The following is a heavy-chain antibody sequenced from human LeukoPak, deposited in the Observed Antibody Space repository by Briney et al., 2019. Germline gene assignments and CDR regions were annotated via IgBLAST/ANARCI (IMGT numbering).Heavy chain of an antibody. D-gene: IGHD2/OR15-2a*01. J-gene: IGHJ4*02. V-gene: IGHV4-4*03. Sequence: PPGTLSLTCAVSGVSIDITNYWSWVRQAPGKGLEWIGEISHSGTTNYSPSLRSRVAMSLDRANNQFSLNLTSVTDADTAVYYCTRENRPFCPFAYWGQGVLVTVSS. CDR2: ISHSGTT. CDR3: TRENRPFCPFAY. CDR1: GVSIDITNY.